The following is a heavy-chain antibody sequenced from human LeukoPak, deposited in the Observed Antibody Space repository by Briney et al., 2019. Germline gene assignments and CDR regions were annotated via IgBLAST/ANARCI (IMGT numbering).Heavy chain of an antibody. CDR1: GFTFSSYG. CDR2: ISYDGSNK. D-gene: IGHD6-6*01. Sequence: GRSLRLSCAASGFTFSSYGMHWVRQAPGKGLEWGAVISYDGSNKYYADSVKGRFTISRDNSKNTLYLQMNSLRAEDTAVYYCAKDRRGMYSSCGHWGQGTLVTVSS. V-gene: IGHV3-30*18. CDR3: AKDRRGMYSSCGH. J-gene: IGHJ4*02.